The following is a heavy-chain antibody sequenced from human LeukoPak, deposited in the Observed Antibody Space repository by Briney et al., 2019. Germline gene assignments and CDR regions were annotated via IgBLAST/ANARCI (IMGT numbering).Heavy chain of an antibody. Sequence: ASVKVSCKASGFTFTSSAVQWVRQARGQRLEWIGWIVVGSGNTNYAQKFQERVTITRDMSTSTAYMELSSLRSEDTAVYYCAAETTVTDSDAFDIWGQGTMVTVSS. CDR2: IVVGSGNT. V-gene: IGHV1-58*01. CDR1: GFTFTSSA. D-gene: IGHD4-17*01. J-gene: IGHJ3*02. CDR3: AAETTVTDSDAFDI.